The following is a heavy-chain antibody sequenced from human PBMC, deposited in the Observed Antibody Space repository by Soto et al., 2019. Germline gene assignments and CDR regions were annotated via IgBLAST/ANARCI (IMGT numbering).Heavy chain of an antibody. D-gene: IGHD4-17*01. CDR3: ARDPDSGDYGTTPADDY. J-gene: IGHJ4*02. V-gene: IGHV1-3*05. Sequence: QVQLVQSGAEEKKPGASVKVSCKASGYTFTSYAMHWVRQAPGQRLEWMGWINAGNGNTKYSQKFQGRVTITRDTSASTAYMELSSLRSEDTAVYYCARDPDSGDYGTTPADDYWGQGTLVTVSS. CDR2: INAGNGNT. CDR1: GYTFTSYA.